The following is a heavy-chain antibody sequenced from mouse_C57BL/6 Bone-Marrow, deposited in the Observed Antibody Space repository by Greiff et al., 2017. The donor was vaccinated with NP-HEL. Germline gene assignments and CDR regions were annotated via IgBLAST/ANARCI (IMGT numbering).Heavy chain of an antibody. CDR1: GYAFSSYW. J-gene: IGHJ2*01. V-gene: IGHV1-80*01. CDR2: IYPGDGDT. Sequence: QVHVKQSGAELVKPGASVKISCKASGYAFSSYWMNWVKQRPGKGLVWIGQIYPGDGDTNYNGKFKGKATLTADKSSSTAYMQLSSLTSEDSAIYFCAKAAAGSFDYWGQGTTLTVSS. D-gene: IGHD1-2*01. CDR3: AKAAAGSFDY.